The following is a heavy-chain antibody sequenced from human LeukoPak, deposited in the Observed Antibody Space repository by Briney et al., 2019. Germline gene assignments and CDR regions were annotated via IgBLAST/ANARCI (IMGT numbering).Heavy chain of an antibody. CDR1: GGTYSSYA. V-gene: IGHV1-69*01. CDR2: IIPIFGTA. CDR3: ARVEDSSGYYYGRGIHYYYYYMDV. Sequence: SVKVSCKASGGTYSSYAISWVRQAPGQGLEWMGGIIPIFGTANYAQKFQGRVTITADESTSTAYMELSSLRSEDTAVYYCARVEDSSGYYYGRGIHYYYYYMDVWGKGTTVTVSS. J-gene: IGHJ6*03. D-gene: IGHD3-22*01.